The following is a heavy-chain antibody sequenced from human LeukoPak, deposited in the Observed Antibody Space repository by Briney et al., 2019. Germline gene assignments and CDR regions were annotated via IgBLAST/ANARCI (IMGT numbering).Heavy chain of an antibody. V-gene: IGHV3-11*04. CDR1: GFTFSDYY. CDR2: ISSSGSTI. Sequence: GGSLRLSCAASGFTFSDYYMSWIRQAPGKGLEWVSYISSSGSTIYYADSVKGRFTISRDNAKNALYLKMNSLRAEDTAVYYCARAARGNYLHYWGQGTLVTVSS. J-gene: IGHJ4*02. D-gene: IGHD4-11*01. CDR3: ARAARGNYLHY.